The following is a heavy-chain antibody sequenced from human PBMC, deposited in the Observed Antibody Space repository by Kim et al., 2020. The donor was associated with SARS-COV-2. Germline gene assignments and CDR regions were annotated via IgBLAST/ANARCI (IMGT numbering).Heavy chain of an antibody. D-gene: IGHD3-22*01. CDR3: ARDRRDSRSPNDAFDI. V-gene: IGHV4-59*01. Sequence: SETLSLTCTVSGGSISSYYWSWIRQPPGKGLEWIGYMYYTGSTYYNPSLNSRVTISLDTSKTQFSLKLSSVTAADTAVYYCARDRRDSRSPNDAFDIWGQGTMVTVYS. CDR2: MYYTGST. J-gene: IGHJ3*02. CDR1: GGSISSYY.